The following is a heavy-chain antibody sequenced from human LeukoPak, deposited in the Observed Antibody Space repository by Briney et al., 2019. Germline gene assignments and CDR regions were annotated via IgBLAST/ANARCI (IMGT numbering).Heavy chain of an antibody. CDR1: GGTFSSYA. CDR3: ARGAWIQLKEEGFDY. CDR2: IIPIFGTA. D-gene: IGHD5-18*01. V-gene: IGHV1-69*05. Sequence: GASVKVSCKASGGTFSSYAISWVRQAPGQGLEWMGGIIPIFGTANYAQKFQGRVTITTDGSTSTAYMELSSLRSEDTAVYYCARGAWIQLKEEGFDYWGQGTLVTVSS. J-gene: IGHJ4*02.